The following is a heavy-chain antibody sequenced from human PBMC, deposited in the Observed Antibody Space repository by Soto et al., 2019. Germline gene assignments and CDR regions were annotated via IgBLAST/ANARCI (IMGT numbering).Heavy chain of an antibody. D-gene: IGHD6-19*01. CDR3: ARHIAVAGTRGFDY. V-gene: IGHV4-4*02. J-gene: IGHJ4*02. CDR2: IFQSGTT. CDR1: GGSISSGHW. Sequence: QVELQESGPGLVKTSGPLSLTCAVSGGSISSGHWWSWVRQPPGEGLEWIGEIFQSGTTNYNPSVESRVIISMDKSKNQFSLEVISVTAADTAVYFCARHIAVAGTRGFDYWGQGTLVTVSS.